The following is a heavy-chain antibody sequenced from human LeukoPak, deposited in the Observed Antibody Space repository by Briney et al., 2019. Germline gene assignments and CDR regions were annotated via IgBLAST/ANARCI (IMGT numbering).Heavy chain of an antibody. CDR3: ARLAVASGYGMDV. D-gene: IGHD6-19*01. CDR1: GGSISSSSYY. V-gene: IGHV4-39*01. CDR2: IYYSGST. J-gene: IGHJ6*02. Sequence: SETLSLTSTVSGGSISSSSYYWGWIRQPPGKGLEWIGSIYYSGSTYYNPSLKSRVTISVDTSKNQFSLKLSSVTAADTAVYYCARLAVASGYGMDVWGQGTTVTVSS.